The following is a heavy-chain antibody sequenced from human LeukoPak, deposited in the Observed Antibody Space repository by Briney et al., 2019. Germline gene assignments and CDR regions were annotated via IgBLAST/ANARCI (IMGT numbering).Heavy chain of an antibody. J-gene: IGHJ5*02. Sequence: ASVKVSCKASGYTSTGYYMRWVRQAPGQGLEWVGWINPNSGGTNYAHKFQGRVTMTRDTSISTAYMELSRLRSDDTAVYYCAREPSDCVGPKVYNWFDPWGQGTLVTVSS. D-gene: IGHD1-26*01. V-gene: IGHV1-2*07. CDR2: INPNSGGT. CDR1: GYTSTGYY. CDR3: AREPSDCVGPKVYNWFDP.